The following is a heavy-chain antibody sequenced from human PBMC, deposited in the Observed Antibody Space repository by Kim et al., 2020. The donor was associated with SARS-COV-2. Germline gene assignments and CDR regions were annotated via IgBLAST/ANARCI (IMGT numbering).Heavy chain of an antibody. Sequence: SVKVSCKASGGTFSSYAISWVRQAPGQGLEWMGGIIPIFGTANYAQKFQGRVTITADESTSTAYMELSSLRSEDTAVYYCASSSYYDSSGYYYHGMDVWGQGTTVIVSS. CDR3: ASSSYYDSSGYYYHGMDV. CDR1: GGTFSSYA. J-gene: IGHJ6*02. D-gene: IGHD3-22*01. CDR2: IIPIFGTA. V-gene: IGHV1-69*13.